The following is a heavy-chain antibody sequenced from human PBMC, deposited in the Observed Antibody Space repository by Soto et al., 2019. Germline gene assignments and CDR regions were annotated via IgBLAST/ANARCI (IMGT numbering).Heavy chain of an antibody. D-gene: IGHD5-12*01. V-gene: IGHV1-58*01. CDR3: AADARDGYTLDY. Sequence: QMQLVQSGPEVKKPGTSVKVSCKASGFTFTSSAVQWVRQARGQRLEWRGWIVVGSGNTNYAQKFQERVTITGDMSTSTAYMELSSLRSEDTAVYYCAADARDGYTLDYWGQGTLVTVSS. J-gene: IGHJ4*02. CDR1: GFTFTSSA. CDR2: IVVGSGNT.